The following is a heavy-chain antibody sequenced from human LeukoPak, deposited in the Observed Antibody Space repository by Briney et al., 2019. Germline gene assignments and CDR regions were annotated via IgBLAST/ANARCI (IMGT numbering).Heavy chain of an antibody. V-gene: IGHV3-48*03. Sequence: GGSLRLSCAASGFTFSSYEMKWVRQAPGKGLEWVSYISSSGSTIYYADSVKGRFTISRDNAKNSLYLQMNSLRAEDTAVYYCASGAGEHYYYYYDMDVWGKGTKVTVSS. J-gene: IGHJ6*04. CDR2: ISSSGSTI. CDR3: ASGAGEHYYYYYDMDV. CDR1: GFTFSSYE. D-gene: IGHD7-27*01.